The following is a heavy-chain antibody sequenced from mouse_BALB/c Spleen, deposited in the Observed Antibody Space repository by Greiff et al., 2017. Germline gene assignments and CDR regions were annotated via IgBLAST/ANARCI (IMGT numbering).Heavy chain of an antibody. V-gene: IGHV14-3*02. D-gene: IGHD1-1*01. J-gene: IGHJ1*01. Sequence: DVQLVESDAELVKPGASVKISCKASGYTFTDHAIHWVKQRPEQGLEWIGRIDPANGNTKYDPKFQGKATITADTSSNTAYLQLSSLTSEDTAVYYCARRGSSYGGYFDVWGAGTTVTVSS. CDR2: IDPANGNT. CDR1: GYTFTDHA. CDR3: ARRGSSYGGYFDV.